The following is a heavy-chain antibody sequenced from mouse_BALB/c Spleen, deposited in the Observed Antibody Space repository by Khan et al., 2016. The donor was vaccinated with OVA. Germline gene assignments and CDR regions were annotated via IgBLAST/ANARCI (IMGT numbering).Heavy chain of an antibody. V-gene: IGHV3-8*02. CDR3: ARSTYRYALAY. CDR1: GYSITSGY. Sequence: EVELVESGPSLVKPSQTLSLTCSVTGYSITSGYWSWIRKFPGNKLEYMGYMIYTGYTDYNPSIKSRLAITRHTSKNQYSLQLNSVTTEDTATYYCARSTYRYALAYWGQGTLVTVSA. J-gene: IGHJ3*01. CDR2: MIYTGYT. D-gene: IGHD2-14*01.